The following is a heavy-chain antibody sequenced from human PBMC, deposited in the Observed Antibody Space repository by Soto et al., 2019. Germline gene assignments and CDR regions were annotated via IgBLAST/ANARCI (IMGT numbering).Heavy chain of an antibody. CDR2: IWYDGSNK. CDR3: ARDLEYYDSSGYPDY. V-gene: IGHV3-33*01. CDR1: GFTFSSYG. Sequence: GESLKISCAASGFTFSSYGMHWVRQAPGKGLEWVAVIWYDGSNKYYADSVKGRFTISRDNSKNTLYLQMNSLRAEDTAVYYCARDLEYYDSSGYPDYWGQGTLVTVSS. D-gene: IGHD3-22*01. J-gene: IGHJ4*02.